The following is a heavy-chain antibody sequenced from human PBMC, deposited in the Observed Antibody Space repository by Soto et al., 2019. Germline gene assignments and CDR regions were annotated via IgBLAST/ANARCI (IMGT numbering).Heavy chain of an antibody. D-gene: IGHD3-9*01. J-gene: IGHJ6*02. CDR1: GYTFTSYA. CDR3: ARDGSPYVLRYFDWRTGYYYGMDV. Sequence: GASVKVSCKASGYTFTSYAMHWVRQAPGQRLEWMGWINAGNGNTKYSQKFQGRVTITRDTSASTAYMELSSLRSEDTAVYYFARDGSPYVLRYFDWRTGYYYGMDVWGQGTTVTVSS. CDR2: INAGNGNT. V-gene: IGHV1-3*01.